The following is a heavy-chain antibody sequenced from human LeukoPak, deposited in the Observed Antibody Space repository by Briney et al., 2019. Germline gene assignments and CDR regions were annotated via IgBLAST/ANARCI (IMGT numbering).Heavy chain of an antibody. V-gene: IGHV1-69*04. Sequence: GASVKVSCKASGGTFSSYAISWVRQAPGQGLEWMGRIIPILGIANYAQKLQGRVTMTTDTSTSTAYMELRSLRSDDTAVYYCARGGGYSYGLSWYAFDIWGQGTMVTVSS. J-gene: IGHJ3*02. D-gene: IGHD5-18*01. CDR3: ARGGGYSYGLSWYAFDI. CDR2: IIPILGIA. CDR1: GGTFSSYA.